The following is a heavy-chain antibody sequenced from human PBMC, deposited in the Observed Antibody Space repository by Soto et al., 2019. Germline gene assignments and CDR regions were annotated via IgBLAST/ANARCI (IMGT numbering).Heavy chain of an antibody. CDR3: ASGLSDYDILTGYLEY. D-gene: IGHD3-9*01. Sequence: QVQLVQSGAEVKKPGASVKVSCKASGYTFTSYYMHWVRQAPGQGLEWMGIINPSGGSTSYAQKLQGRVTMTRDTSTSTVYMELSSLRSEDTAVYYCASGLSDYDILTGYLEYWGQGTLVTVSS. CDR1: GYTFTSYY. J-gene: IGHJ4*02. V-gene: IGHV1-46*01. CDR2: INPSGGST.